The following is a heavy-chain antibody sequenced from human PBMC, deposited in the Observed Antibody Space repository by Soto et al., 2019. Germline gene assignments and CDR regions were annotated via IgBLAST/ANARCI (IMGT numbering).Heavy chain of an antibody. J-gene: IGHJ6*02. Sequence: AGSLRLSCAASGFSFSNYDMHWVRQVTGKGLEWVSGITTAGDTYYSDSVKGRFTISREKAKNSLYLQMNSLNAGDTALYYCARELRGGSYGMDVGCQGTTVTVSS. V-gene: IGHV3-13*01. CDR1: GFSFSNYD. CDR3: ARELRGGSYGMDV. CDR2: ITTAGDT. D-gene: IGHD6-25*01.